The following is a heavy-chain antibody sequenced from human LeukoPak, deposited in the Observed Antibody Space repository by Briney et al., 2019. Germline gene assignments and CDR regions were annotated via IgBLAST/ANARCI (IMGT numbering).Heavy chain of an antibody. D-gene: IGHD3-22*01. CDR2: MHYSGTT. J-gene: IGHJ3*01. Sequence: SETLSLTCTVSGGSITTSYWSWIRQTPGKGLEWIGYMHYSGTTNYNPSLNSRVTISVDTPKNQFSLNLRSVTAADTAVYYCARGYFDSRGYSNAFDLWGQGTMVIVSS. V-gene: IGHV4-59*01. CDR1: GGSITTSY. CDR3: ARGYFDSRGYSNAFDL.